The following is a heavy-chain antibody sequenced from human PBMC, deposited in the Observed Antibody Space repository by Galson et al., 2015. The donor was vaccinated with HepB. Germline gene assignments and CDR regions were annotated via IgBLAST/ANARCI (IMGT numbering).Heavy chain of an antibody. V-gene: IGHV3-33*01. CDR3: VRLGDYGDYYSD. J-gene: IGHJ4*02. CDR1: GFTFRRYG. Sequence: SLRLSCAASGFTFRRYGFHWVRQAPGKGLEWVAVIWYDGSNEDYADALKGRFTIFRDNSKNTVYLQMNRLRVEDTAAYYCVRLGDYGDYYSDWGQGTLVTVSS. D-gene: IGHD4-17*01. CDR2: IWYDGSNE.